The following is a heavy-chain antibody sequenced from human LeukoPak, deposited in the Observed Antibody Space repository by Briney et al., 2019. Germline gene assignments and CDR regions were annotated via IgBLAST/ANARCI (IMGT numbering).Heavy chain of an antibody. J-gene: IGHJ3*02. CDR2: ISWNSGSI. D-gene: IGHD1-1*01. CDR1: GFTFDDYA. CDR3: ARETTVPDAFDI. Sequence: PGRSLRLSCAASGFTFDDYAMHWVRQAPGKGLEWVSGISWNSGSIGYADSVKGRFTISRDNAKNSLYLQMNSLRAEDTAVYYCARETTVPDAFDIWGQGTMVTVSS. V-gene: IGHV3-9*01.